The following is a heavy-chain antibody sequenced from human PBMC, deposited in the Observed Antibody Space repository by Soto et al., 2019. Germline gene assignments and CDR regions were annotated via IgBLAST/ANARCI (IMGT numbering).Heavy chain of an antibody. V-gene: IGHV4-31*11. J-gene: IGHJ4*02. CDR1: GGSMSSGDYY. CDR3: ARDAPGAAPY. CDR2: INYRGST. Sequence: QVQLQESGPALVKPSQTLSLTCAVSGGSMSSGDYYWNWIRQHPEKGLEWIGYINYRGSTFYNPSLKSRVTISVDTSKNQFSLKLTSVTAADTAMYYCARDAPGAAPYWGQGTLVTVSS. D-gene: IGHD6-13*01.